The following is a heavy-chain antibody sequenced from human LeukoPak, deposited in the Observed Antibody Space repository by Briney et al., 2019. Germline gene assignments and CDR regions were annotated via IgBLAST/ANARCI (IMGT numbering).Heavy chain of an antibody. CDR1: GGSISSSSYY. Sequence: SETLSLTCTVSGGSISSSSYYWGWIRQPPGKGLEWIGSIYYSGSTYYNPSLKSRVTISVDTSKNQFSLKLSSVTAADTAVYYCARDFHGSVFGVAGDWFDPWGQGTLVTVSS. CDR2: IYYSGST. J-gene: IGHJ5*02. D-gene: IGHD3-3*01. V-gene: IGHV4-39*07. CDR3: ARDFHGSVFGVAGDWFDP.